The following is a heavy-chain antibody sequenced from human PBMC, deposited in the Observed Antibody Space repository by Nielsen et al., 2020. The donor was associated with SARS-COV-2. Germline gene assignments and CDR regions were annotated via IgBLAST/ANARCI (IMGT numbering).Heavy chain of an antibody. Sequence: VRPMPGKGLEWMGGIIPIFGTANYAQKFQGRVTITADESTSTAYMELSSLRSEDTAVYYCARVRYCSSTSCYDDVPYYYYMDVWGKGTTVTVSS. D-gene: IGHD2-2*01. J-gene: IGHJ6*03. CDR3: ARVRYCSSTSCYDDVPYYYYMDV. CDR2: IIPIFGTA. V-gene: IGHV1-69*01.